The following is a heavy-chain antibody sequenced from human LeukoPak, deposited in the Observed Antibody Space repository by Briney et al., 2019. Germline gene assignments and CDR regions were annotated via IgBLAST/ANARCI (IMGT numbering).Heavy chain of an antibody. Sequence: LXXXSAISGSGCSTYYADSVKGRFTISRDNSKNTLYLQMNSLRAEDTAVYYCAKSSLRVAARSAIDYWGQGTLVTVSS. J-gene: IGHJ4*02. V-gene: IGHV3-23*01. CDR2: ISGSGCST. CDR3: AKSSLRVAARSAIDY. D-gene: IGHD6-6*01.